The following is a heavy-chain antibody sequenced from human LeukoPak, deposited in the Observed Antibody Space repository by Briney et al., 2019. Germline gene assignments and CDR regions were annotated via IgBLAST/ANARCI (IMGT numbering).Heavy chain of an antibody. V-gene: IGHV3-48*04. CDR1: RFTFSSYS. Sequence: GGSLRLSCAASRFTFSSYSMSWVRQAPGKGLEWVSYITSSSRTIYSADSVKGRFIISRDNAKNSLYLQMNSLRAEDTAVYCCAKDLRGYSGYDSDFDYWGQGTLVTVSS. J-gene: IGHJ4*02. CDR3: AKDLRGYSGYDSDFDY. CDR2: ITSSSRTI. D-gene: IGHD5-12*01.